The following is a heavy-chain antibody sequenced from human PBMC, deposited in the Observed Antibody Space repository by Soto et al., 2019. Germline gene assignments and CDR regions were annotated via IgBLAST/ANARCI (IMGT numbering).Heavy chain of an antibody. J-gene: IGHJ6*02. CDR3: ARDLAGYDFWSGYSNYYGMDV. CDR2: IYYSGST. CDR1: GGSISSYY. V-gene: IGHV4-59*01. Sequence: PSETLSLTCTGSGGSISSYYWSWIRQPPGKGLEWIGYIYYSGSTNYNPSLKSRVTISVDTSKNQFSLKLSSVTAADTAVYYCARDLAGYDFWSGYSNYYGMDVWGQGTTVTVSS. D-gene: IGHD3-3*01.